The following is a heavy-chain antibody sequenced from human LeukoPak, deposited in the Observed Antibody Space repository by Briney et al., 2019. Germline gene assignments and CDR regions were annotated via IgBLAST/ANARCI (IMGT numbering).Heavy chain of an antibody. CDR1: GYTFTGYY. V-gene: IGHV1-2*04. CDR2: INPNSGGT. J-gene: IGHJ4*02. Sequence: ASVKVSCKASGYTFTGYYMHWVRRAPGQGLEWMGWINPNSGGTNYAQKFQGWVTMTRDTSISTAYMELSRLRSDDTAVYYCARGAAAAFVTFDYWGQGTLVTVSS. D-gene: IGHD6-13*01. CDR3: ARGAAAAFVTFDY.